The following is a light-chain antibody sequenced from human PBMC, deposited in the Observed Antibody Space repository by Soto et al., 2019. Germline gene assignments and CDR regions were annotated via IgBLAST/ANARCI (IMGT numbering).Light chain of an antibody. J-gene: IGKJ2*01. V-gene: IGKV1-5*03. CDR1: QSVKTW. CDR3: QQYSTYSLYT. Sequence: DIQMTQSPSTLSASVGDTVIITCRASQSVKTWLAWYQQKPGNAPKLLIYKASTLQTGVPSRFSGSGSGTEFTLTISSLQPDDFATYYCQQYSTYSLYTFAQGTKVDIK. CDR2: KAS.